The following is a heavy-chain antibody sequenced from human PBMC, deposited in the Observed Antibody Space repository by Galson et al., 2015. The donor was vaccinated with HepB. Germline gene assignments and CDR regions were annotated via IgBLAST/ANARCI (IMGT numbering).Heavy chain of an antibody. Sequence: LSLTCAVYGGPFSGYYWSWIRQPPGKGLEWIGEVNHSGSTNYNPSLKSRVTMSVDTSKKQLSLKLTSVTAADTAVYYCGRQGGRYTFYDVDVWGNGTTVTVSS. CDR1: GGPFSGYY. D-gene: IGHD5-24*01. V-gene: IGHV4-34*01. CDR3: GRQGGRYTFYDVDV. CDR2: VNHSGST. J-gene: IGHJ6*03.